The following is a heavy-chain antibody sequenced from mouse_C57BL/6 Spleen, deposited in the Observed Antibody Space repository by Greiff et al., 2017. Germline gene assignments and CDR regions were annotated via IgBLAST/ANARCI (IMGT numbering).Heavy chain of an antibody. V-gene: IGHV5-17*01. J-gene: IGHJ2*01. CDR1: GFTFSDYG. Sequence: EVKLVESGGGLVKPGGSLKLSCAASGFTFSDYGMHWVRQAPEKGLEWVAYISSGSSTIYYADTVKGRFTISRDNAKNTLFLQMTSLGSEDTAMYYWGRGGYYGSSPFDYWGQGTTLTVSS. CDR3: GRGGYYGSSPFDY. D-gene: IGHD1-1*01. CDR2: ISSGSSTI.